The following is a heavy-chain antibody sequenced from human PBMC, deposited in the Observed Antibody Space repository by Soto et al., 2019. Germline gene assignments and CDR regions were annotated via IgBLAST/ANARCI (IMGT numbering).Heavy chain of an antibody. CDR1: GGSISSYY. Sequence: SETLSLTCTVSGGSISSYYWSWIRQPPGKGLEWIGYIYYSGSTNYNPSLKSRVTISVDTSKNQFSLKLSSVTAADTAVYYCARGGTMDFWSGYTTNFEYWGQGTLVTVSS. J-gene: IGHJ4*02. D-gene: IGHD3-3*01. CDR3: ARGGTMDFWSGYTTNFEY. V-gene: IGHV4-59*01. CDR2: IYYSGST.